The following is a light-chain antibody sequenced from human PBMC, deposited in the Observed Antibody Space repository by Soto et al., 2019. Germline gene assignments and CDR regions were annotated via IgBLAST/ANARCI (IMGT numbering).Light chain of an antibody. CDR1: QGISSD. J-gene: IGKJ4*01. V-gene: IGKV1-8*01. CDR3: QHYYSYPPT. CDR2: AAS. Sequence: AIRITQSPSSLSASTGDRGTIPCRASQGISSDLAWYQQKPGKAPKLLIYAASTLQSGVPSRFSGSGSVTDFTLTISCLQSEDFATYYCQHYYSYPPTFGGGTKVEIK.